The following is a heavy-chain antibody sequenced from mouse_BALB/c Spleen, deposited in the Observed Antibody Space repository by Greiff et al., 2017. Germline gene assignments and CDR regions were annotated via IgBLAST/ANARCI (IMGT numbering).Heavy chain of an antibody. CDR3: TREEITTATAWVAY. Sequence: VQLQQSGAELVKPGASVKLSCKASGYTFTSYYMYWVKQRPGQGLEWIGEINPSNGGTNFNEKFKSKATLTVDKSSSTAYMQLSSLTSEDSAVYYCTREEITTATAWVAYWGQGTLVTVSA. CDR1: GYTFTSYY. D-gene: IGHD1-2*01. CDR2: INPSNGGT. V-gene: IGHV1S81*02. J-gene: IGHJ3*01.